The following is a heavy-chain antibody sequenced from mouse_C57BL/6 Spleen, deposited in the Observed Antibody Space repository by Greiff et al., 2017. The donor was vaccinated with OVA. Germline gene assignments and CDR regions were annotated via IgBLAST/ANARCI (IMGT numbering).Heavy chain of an antibody. CDR1: GFTFSSYA. J-gene: IGHJ2*01. Sequence: EVMLVESGGGLVKPGGSLKLSCAASGFTFSSYAMSWVRQTPEKRLEWVATISDGGSYTYYPDNVKGRFTISRDNAKNNLYLQMSHLKSEDTAMYYCARSSYYSNYVYFDYWGQGTTLTVSA. CDR3: ARSSYYSNYVYFDY. D-gene: IGHD2-5*01. CDR2: ISDGGSYT. V-gene: IGHV5-4*03.